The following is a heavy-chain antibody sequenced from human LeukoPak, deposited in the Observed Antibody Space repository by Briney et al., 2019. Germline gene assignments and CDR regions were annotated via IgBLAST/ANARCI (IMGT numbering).Heavy chain of an antibody. CDR1: GGSFSGYY. CDR2: INHSGST. J-gene: IGHJ6*03. D-gene: IGHD5-12*01. CDR3: ARGEGGYNYYYYYYMDV. V-gene: IGHV4-34*01. Sequence: SETLSLTCAVYGGSFSGYYWSWIRQPPGKGLEWIGEINHSGSTNYNPSLKSRVTISVDTSKNQFSLKLSSVTAADTAVYYCARGEGGYNYYYYYYMDVWGKGTTVTVSS.